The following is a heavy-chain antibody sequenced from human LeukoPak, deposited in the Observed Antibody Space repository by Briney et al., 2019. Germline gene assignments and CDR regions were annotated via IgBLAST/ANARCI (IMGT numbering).Heavy chain of an antibody. V-gene: IGHV4-4*07. J-gene: IGHJ5*01. CDR3: ARDRGSGWFVY. D-gene: IGHD6-19*01. CDR2: IQSSGTT. CDR1: GGSINNYY. Sequence: SETLSLTCTVSGGSINNYYWNWIRQPAGKGLEWIGRIQSSGTTNYNPSLKSRITISVDTSKNQFSLKLSSVIAADTAVYCCARDRGSGWFVYWGQGTLVTVSS.